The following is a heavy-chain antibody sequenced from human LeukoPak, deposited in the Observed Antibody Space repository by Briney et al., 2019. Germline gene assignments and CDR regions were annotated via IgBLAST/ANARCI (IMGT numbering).Heavy chain of an antibody. V-gene: IGHV1-2*02. CDR2: INPNSGGT. CDR1: GYTFTGYY. CDR3: ARGVYSSSWYWFDP. Sequence: ASVKVSCKASGYTFTGYYMHWVRQAPGQGLEWMGWINPNSGGTNYAQKLQGRVTMTRDTSISTAYMELSRLRSDDTAVYYCARGVYSSSWYWFDPWGQGTLVTVSS. D-gene: IGHD6-13*01. J-gene: IGHJ5*02.